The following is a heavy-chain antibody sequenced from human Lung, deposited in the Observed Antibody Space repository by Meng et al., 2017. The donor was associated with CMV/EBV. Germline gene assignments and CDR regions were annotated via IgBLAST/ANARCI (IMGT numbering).Heavy chain of an antibody. D-gene: IGHD6-19*01. CDR1: GGSISSSNW. J-gene: IGHJ4*02. CDR2: IYHSGST. V-gene: IGHV4-4*02. Sequence: QVQLQASRPGLVKPSGTRSLTCAVSGGSISSSNWWSWVRQPPGKGLEWIGEIYHSGSTNYNPSLKSRVTISVDKSKNQFSLKLSSVTAADTAVYYCASFPPPGKQWLVTDYWGQGTLVTVSS. CDR3: ASFPPPGKQWLVTDY.